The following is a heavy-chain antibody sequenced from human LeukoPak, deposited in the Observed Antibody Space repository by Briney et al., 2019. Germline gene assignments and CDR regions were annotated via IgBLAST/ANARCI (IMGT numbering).Heavy chain of an antibody. CDR2: IIPIFGTA. J-gene: IGHJ3*02. CDR1: GYTFTSYA. Sequence: SVKVSCKASGYTFTSYAMNWVRQAPGQGLEWMGGIIPIFGTANYAQKFQGRVTITADKSTSTAYMELSSLRSEDTAVYYCARVGDDYGDYGPFDIWGQGTMVTVSS. CDR3: ARVGDDYGDYGPFDI. V-gene: IGHV1-69*06. D-gene: IGHD4-17*01.